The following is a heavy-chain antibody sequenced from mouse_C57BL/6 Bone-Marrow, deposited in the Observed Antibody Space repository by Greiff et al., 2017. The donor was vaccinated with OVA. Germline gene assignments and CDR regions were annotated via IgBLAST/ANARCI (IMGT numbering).Heavy chain of an antibody. CDR3: VKAVDLDYYAMDY. J-gene: IGHJ4*01. Sequence: EVQVVESGGGLVQPGASLRLSCAASGFTFTDYYMSWVRQPPGKALEWLALIRNKANGYTTEYTVSVKGRFTIARDTAQNILYLQMNTVGAEDNASYYCVKAVDLDYYAMDYWGQGTSVTVSS. CDR1: GFTFTDYY. CDR2: IRNKANGYTT. V-gene: IGHV7-4*01.